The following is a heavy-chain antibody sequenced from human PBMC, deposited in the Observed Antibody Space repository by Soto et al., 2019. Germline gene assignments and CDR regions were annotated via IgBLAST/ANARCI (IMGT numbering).Heavy chain of an antibody. CDR3: AKDTYSWAAAGGTIDY. J-gene: IGHJ4*02. Sequence: GGSLRLSCAASGFTFDDYAMHWVRQAPGKGLEWVSGISWNSGSIGYADSVKGRFTISRDNAKNSLYLQMNSLRAEDTALYYCAKDTYSWAAAGGTIDYWGQGTLVTVSS. CDR2: ISWNSGSI. CDR1: GFTFDDYA. V-gene: IGHV3-9*01. D-gene: IGHD6-13*01.